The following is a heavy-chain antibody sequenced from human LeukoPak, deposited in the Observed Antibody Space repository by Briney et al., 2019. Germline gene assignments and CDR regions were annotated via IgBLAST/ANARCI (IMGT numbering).Heavy chain of an antibody. D-gene: IGHD4-17*01. CDR2: INHSGST. J-gene: IGHJ4*02. CDR1: GGSFSGYY. Sequence: PSETLSLTCAVYGGSFSGYYWSWIRQPPGKGLEWIGEINHSGSTNYNPSLKSRVTISVDTSKNQFSLKLSSVTAADTAVYCCARVRAPLSYGDYRAVRFDYWGQGALVTVSS. V-gene: IGHV4-34*01. CDR3: ARVRAPLSYGDYRAVRFDY.